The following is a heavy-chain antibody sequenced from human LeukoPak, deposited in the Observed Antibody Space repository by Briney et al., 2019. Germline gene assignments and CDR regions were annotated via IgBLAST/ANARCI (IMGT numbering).Heavy chain of an antibody. V-gene: IGHV4-4*07. Sequence: SETLSLTCTVSGGSISSYYWSWIRQPAGEGLEWIGRIYTSGSTYYNPYLKSRVTISVDTSKNQFSLKLSSVTAADTAVYYCARDNHVFGVVNWGQGTLVTVSS. CDR2: IYTSGST. CDR3: ARDNHVFGVVN. CDR1: GGSISSYY. D-gene: IGHD3-3*01. J-gene: IGHJ4*02.